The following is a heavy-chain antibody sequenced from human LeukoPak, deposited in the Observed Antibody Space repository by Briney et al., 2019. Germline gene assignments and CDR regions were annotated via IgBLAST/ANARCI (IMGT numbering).Heavy chain of an antibody. D-gene: IGHD5-18*01. V-gene: IGHV1-8*03. J-gene: IGHJ6*03. Sequence: ASVKVSCKASGYTFTNYHINWVRQATGQGLEWMGWMNPNSGNTGYAQKFQGRGTITRNTSISTAYMELSSLRSEDTAVYYCAREFHEWIQLWPLADYYYYMDVWGKGTTVTVSS. CDR1: GYTFTNYH. CDR3: AREFHEWIQLWPLADYYYYMDV. CDR2: MNPNSGNT.